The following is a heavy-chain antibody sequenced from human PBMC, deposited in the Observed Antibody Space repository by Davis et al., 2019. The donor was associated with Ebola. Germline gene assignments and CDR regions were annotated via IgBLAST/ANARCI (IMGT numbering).Heavy chain of an antibody. CDR3: ASASSGYGWV. V-gene: IGHV1-18*01. D-gene: IGHD5-12*01. CDR1: AYTFTNYG. CDR2: ISAYNGNS. J-gene: IGHJ4*02. Sequence: ASVKVSCKASAYTFTNYGITWVRQAPGQGLEWMGLISAYNGNSNYAQKLQGRVTMTTDTSTSTAYMELRSLRSDDTAVYYCASASSGYGWVWGQGTLVTVSS.